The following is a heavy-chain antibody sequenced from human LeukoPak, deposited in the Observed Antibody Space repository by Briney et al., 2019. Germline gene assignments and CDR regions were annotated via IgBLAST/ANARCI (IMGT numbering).Heavy chain of an antibody. J-gene: IGHJ4*02. CDR3: ARGFITIFGVVLPYFDY. CDR1: GFTFSSYG. Sequence: PGRSLRLSCAASGFTFSSYGMHWVRQAPGKGLEWVAVIWYDGSNKYYADSVKGRFTISRDNSKNTLYLQMNSLRAEDTAVYYCARGFITIFGVVLPYFDYWGQGTLVTVSS. CDR2: IWYDGSNK. D-gene: IGHD3-3*01. V-gene: IGHV3-33*01.